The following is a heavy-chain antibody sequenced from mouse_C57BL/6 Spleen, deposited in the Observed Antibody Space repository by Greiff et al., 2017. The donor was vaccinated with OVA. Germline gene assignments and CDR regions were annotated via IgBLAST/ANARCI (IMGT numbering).Heavy chain of an antibody. J-gene: IGHJ2*01. CDR3: ARGYYGEYYDY. V-gene: IGHV1-52*01. CDR2: IHPSDSET. CDR1: GYTFTSYW. D-gene: IGHD1-1*01. Sequence: QVQLQQPGAELVRPGSSVKLSCKASGYTFTSYWMHWVKQRPIQGLEWIGNIHPSDSETHYNQKFKDKATLTVDKSSSTAYMQLSSLTSADSAVYYCARGYYGEYYDYWGKGTTLTVSS.